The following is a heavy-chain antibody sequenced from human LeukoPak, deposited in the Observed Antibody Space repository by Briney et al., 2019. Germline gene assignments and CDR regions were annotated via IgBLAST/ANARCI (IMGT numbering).Heavy chain of an antibody. V-gene: IGHV4-59*12. CDR2: IYLTGIT. Sequence: SETLSLSCAVSGVSIFSYYLNWIRQPPGKGLECIGYIYLTGITSYNPSLRSGGTISIATSTTQFSLRLRSVTAGDTAIYYCARRGYYDSSVYSPASGYFDLWGRGTLVSVSS. J-gene: IGHJ2*01. CDR1: GVSIFSYY. D-gene: IGHD3-22*01. CDR3: ARRGYYDSSVYSPASGYFDL.